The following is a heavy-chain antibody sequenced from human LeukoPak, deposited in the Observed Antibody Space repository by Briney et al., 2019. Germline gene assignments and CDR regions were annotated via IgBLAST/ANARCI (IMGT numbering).Heavy chain of an antibody. J-gene: IGHJ4*02. CDR3: AKDDVVRGVIGGLFDY. Sequence: GGSLRLSCAASGFTFSSYAMSWVRQAPGKGLEWVSAISTSGDSTYYADSVKGRFTISRDNSKNTLYLQMNSLRAEDTAVYYCAKDDVVRGVIGGLFDYWGQGTLVTVSS. CDR1: GFTFSSYA. CDR2: ISTSGDST. V-gene: IGHV3-23*01. D-gene: IGHD3-10*01.